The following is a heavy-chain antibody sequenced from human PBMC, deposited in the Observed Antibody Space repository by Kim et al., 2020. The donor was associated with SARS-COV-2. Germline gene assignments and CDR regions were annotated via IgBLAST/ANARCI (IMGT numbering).Heavy chain of an antibody. V-gene: IGHV4-59*01. CDR1: GGPISSYS. J-gene: IGHJ4*02. Sequence: SETLSLTCSVSGGPISSYSWSWIRQPPGKGLEWIGYTYYSGSTNYNPCLKSRVTISVDTSKNQFPLKLSSVTAADTAVYYCARDHIGYCTSTSCSLHFDYWGQGTLVTVSS. CDR3: ARDHIGYCTSTSCSLHFDY. D-gene: IGHD2-2*01. CDR2: TYYSGST.